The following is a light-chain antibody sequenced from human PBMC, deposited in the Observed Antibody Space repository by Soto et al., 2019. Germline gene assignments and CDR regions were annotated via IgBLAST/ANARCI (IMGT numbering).Light chain of an antibody. CDR3: QLATSFPLIT. J-gene: IGKJ5*01. V-gene: IGKV1-12*01. CDR2: AAS. CDR1: QDVSTW. Sequence: DIQMTKSPSSLSASVGDRVTITCQASQDVSTWLAWYQQKPGKAPQLLIYAASSLLTGVPSRFSGSGSGTDFTLTISSLQPEDFATYYCQLATSFPLITFGQGTRLEIK.